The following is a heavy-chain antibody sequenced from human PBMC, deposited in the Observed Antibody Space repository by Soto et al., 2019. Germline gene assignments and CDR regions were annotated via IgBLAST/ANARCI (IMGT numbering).Heavy chain of an antibody. D-gene: IGHD3-10*02. V-gene: IGHV3-23*01. CDR3: AKDFRCSGSYYIYGMYV. CDR1: GFTFSSYA. J-gene: IGHJ6*02. CDR2: ISASGGST. Sequence: GGSLRLSCAASGFTFSSYAMSWVRQAPGKGLEWVSTISASGGSTYHADSVKGRFTISRDNSKNTLYLQMNSLRDEDTAAYYCAKDFRCSGSYYIYGMYVWGQGSTVTVSS.